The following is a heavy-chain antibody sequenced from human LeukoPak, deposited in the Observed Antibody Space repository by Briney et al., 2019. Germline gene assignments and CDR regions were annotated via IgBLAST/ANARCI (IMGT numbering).Heavy chain of an antibody. J-gene: IGHJ4*02. CDR2: ISYDGSNK. CDR1: GFTFSSYA. Sequence: GGSLRLSCAASGFTFSSYAMHWVRQAPGKGLEWVAVISYDGSNKYYADSVKGRFTISRDNSKNTLYLQMNSLRAKDTAVYYCARRSMYYFDYWGQGTLVTVSS. CDR3: ARRSMYYFDY. V-gene: IGHV3-30-3*01.